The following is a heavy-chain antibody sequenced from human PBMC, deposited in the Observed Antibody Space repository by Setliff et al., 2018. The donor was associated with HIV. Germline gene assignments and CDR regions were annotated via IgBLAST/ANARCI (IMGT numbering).Heavy chain of an antibody. Sequence: PGGSLRLSCAASGFTFNTYHMNWVRQAPGKGLVWVSRANSDGHTTWYADSVKGRFTISRDNAKNTLYLQMSSLRAEDTAVYYCARETLQQGNWYFDLWGRGTLVTVSS. V-gene: IGHV3-74*01. CDR1: GFTFNTYH. CDR2: ANSDGHTT. CDR3: ARETLQQGNWYFDL. D-gene: IGHD7-27*01. J-gene: IGHJ2*01.